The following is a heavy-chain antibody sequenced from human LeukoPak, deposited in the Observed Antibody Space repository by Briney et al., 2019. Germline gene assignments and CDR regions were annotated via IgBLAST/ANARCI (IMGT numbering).Heavy chain of an antibody. J-gene: IGHJ5*02. V-gene: IGHV3-20*04. CDR1: GFTFDDYG. D-gene: IGHD3-10*02. CDR2: INWNGGTT. CDR3: ARDLFHIRWFDP. Sequence: GGSLRLSCAASGFTFDDYGMSWVRHPPGKGLEWVSGINWNGGTTNYADSVKGRFTISRDNAKNSLYLQMNSLRAEDTALYYCARDLFHIRWFDPWGQGTLVTVSS.